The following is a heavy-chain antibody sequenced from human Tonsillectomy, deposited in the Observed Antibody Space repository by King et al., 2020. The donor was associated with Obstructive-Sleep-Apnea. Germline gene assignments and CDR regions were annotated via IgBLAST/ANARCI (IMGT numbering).Heavy chain of an antibody. CDR3: ARLRVAQGDFPL. D-gene: IGHD2-21*02. Sequence: VQLVESGGGVVQPGRSLRLSCAASGFIFSGYALHWVRQAPGKGLEWVAGFSLDGSNTQYAESVRGRFLISRDNSKYTLDLQMNSLRGEDTGLYYCARLRVAQGDFPLWGRGTLVTVSS. V-gene: IGHV3-30*04. J-gene: IGHJ2*01. CDR2: FSLDGSNT. CDR1: GFIFSGYA.